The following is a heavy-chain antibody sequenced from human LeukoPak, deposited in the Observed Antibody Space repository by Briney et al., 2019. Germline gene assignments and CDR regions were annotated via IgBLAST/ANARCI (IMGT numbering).Heavy chain of an antibody. CDR1: GDSVSSNSVT. D-gene: IGHD2-2*01. V-gene: IGHV6-1*01. J-gene: IGHJ5*02. Sequence: SQTLSLACAISGDSVSSNSVTWNWIRQSPSRGLGWLGRTYYRSTWYNDYAVSVRGRITVNPDTSKNQFSLHLNSVTPEDTAVYYCARRLTQYDCFDPWGQGILVTVSS. CDR2: TYYRSTWYN. CDR3: ARRLTQYDCFDP.